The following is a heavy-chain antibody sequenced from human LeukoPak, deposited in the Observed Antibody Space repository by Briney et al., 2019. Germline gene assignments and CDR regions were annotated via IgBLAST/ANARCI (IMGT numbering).Heavy chain of an antibody. Sequence: PGGSLRLSCAASGFTFSSYEMNWVRQAPGKGLEWVSYISSSGSTIYYADSVKGRLTISRDNAKNSLYLQMNSLRAEDTAVYYCARSLELNYFDYWGQGTLVTVSS. CDR2: ISSSGSTI. D-gene: IGHD1-7*01. CDR3: ARSLELNYFDY. J-gene: IGHJ4*02. V-gene: IGHV3-48*03. CDR1: GFTFSSYE.